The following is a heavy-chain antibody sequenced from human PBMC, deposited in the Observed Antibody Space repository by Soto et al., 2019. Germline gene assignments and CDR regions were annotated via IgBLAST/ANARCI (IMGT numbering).Heavy chain of an antibody. CDR3: ARHRPYDSVGFDY. CDR2: IYYSGST. Sequence: PSETLSLTCTVSGGSISSYYWSWVRQPPGKGLEWIGYIYYSGSTNYNPSLKSRVTISVDPSKNQFSLKLSSVTAADTAVYYCARHRPYDSVGFDYWGQGTLVTVSS. J-gene: IGHJ4*02. CDR1: GGSISSYY. D-gene: IGHD3-22*01. V-gene: IGHV4-59*08.